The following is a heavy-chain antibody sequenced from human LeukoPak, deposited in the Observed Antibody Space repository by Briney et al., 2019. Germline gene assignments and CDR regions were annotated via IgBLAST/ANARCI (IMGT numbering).Heavy chain of an antibody. Sequence: GGSLRLSCAASGFTFSSYGMQWVRQAPGKGLEWVAVISYDGSNKYYADSVKGRFTISRDNSKNTLYLQMNSLRPEDTAVYYCAKAGCSSSLSCRLDYWGQGTLVTVSS. CDR1: GFTFSSYG. D-gene: IGHD2-2*01. J-gene: IGHJ4*02. CDR2: ISYDGSNK. V-gene: IGHV3-30*18. CDR3: AKAGCSSSLSCRLDY.